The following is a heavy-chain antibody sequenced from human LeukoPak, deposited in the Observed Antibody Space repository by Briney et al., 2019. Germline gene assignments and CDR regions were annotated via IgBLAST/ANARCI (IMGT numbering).Heavy chain of an antibody. Sequence: GGSLRLSCAASGFRFGSYWMSWVRQAPGKGLEWVANINQDGSEKYYVDSVKGRFTISRDNSKNTLYLQMNSLRAEDTAVYYCARDLAAAGWFDPWGQGTLVTVSS. V-gene: IGHV3-7*01. J-gene: IGHJ5*02. CDR2: INQDGSEK. D-gene: IGHD6-13*01. CDR3: ARDLAAAGWFDP. CDR1: GFRFGSYW.